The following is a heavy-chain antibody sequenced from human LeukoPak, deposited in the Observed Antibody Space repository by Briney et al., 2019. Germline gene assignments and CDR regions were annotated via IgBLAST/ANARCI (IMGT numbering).Heavy chain of an antibody. D-gene: IGHD6-13*01. CDR3: ARVATGYSSSWYSAEYFQH. Sequence: GGSLRLSCAASGSTFSSYWMSWVRQAPGKGLEWVANIKQDGSEKYYVDSVKGRFTISRDNAKNSLYLQMNSLRAEDTAVYYCARVATGYSSSWYSAEYFQHWGQGTLVTVSS. CDR1: GSTFSSYW. V-gene: IGHV3-7*03. J-gene: IGHJ1*01. CDR2: IKQDGSEK.